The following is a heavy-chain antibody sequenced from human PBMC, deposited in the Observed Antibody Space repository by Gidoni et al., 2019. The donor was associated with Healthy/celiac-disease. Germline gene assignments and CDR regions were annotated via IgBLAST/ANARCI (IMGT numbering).Heavy chain of an antibody. CDR3: ARDVGGNPYYFDY. CDR2: ISYDGSNK. D-gene: IGHD6-19*01. V-gene: IGHV3-30*01. Sequence: QVQLVESGGGVVQPGRSLRLSCAASGFTFSSYAMHWVRQAPGKGLEWVAVISYDGSNKYYADSVKGRFTISRDNSKNTLYLQMNSLRAEDTAVYYCARDVGGNPYYFDYWGQGTLVTVSS. J-gene: IGHJ4*02. CDR1: GFTFSSYA.